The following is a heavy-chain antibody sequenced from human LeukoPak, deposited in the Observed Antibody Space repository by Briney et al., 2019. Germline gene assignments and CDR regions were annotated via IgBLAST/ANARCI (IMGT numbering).Heavy chain of an antibody. CDR1: GGSFSNVNYY. CDR3: ARSPLVGELGYYYYYMDV. CDR2: IYYSGST. J-gene: IGHJ6*03. V-gene: IGHV4-39*01. D-gene: IGHD1-26*01. Sequence: SETLSLTCTVSGGSFSNVNYYWGWIRQPPGKGLAWIGSIYYSGSTYYNPSLKSRVTISRDTSKNQFSLKLNSVTAADTAVYYCARSPLVGELGYYYYYMDVWGKGTTVTVSS.